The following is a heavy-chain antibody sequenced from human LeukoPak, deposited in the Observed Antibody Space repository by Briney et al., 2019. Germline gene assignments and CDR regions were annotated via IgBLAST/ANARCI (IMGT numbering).Heavy chain of an antibody. CDR2: VNTVSSYI. J-gene: IGHJ4*02. CDR3: ARLRRNSDRSDFFYYYDH. D-gene: IGHD3-22*01. V-gene: IGHV3-21*01. CDR1: GFTFSDYS. Sequence: PGGSLRLSCAASGFTFSDYSMNWVRQAPGKGLDWVASVNTVSSYIYYADSMRGRFTISRDNAKNSLFLQMNSLRAEDTAVYYCARLRRNSDRSDFFYYYDHWGQGTLVTVSS.